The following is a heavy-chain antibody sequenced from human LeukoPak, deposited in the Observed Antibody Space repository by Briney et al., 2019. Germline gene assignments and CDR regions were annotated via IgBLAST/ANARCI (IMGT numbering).Heavy chain of an antibody. V-gene: IGHV4-38-2*02. D-gene: IGHD6-19*01. CDR2: IYHSGST. CDR3: ARQWRF. J-gene: IGHJ4*02. Sequence: PSETLSLTCTVSGYSISSGLYWGRLRQPPGKGLELIGNIYHSGSTYYIPSLKSRVTISVDTSKNQFSLQLSSVTAADTAVYYCARQWRFWGQGILVTVSS. CDR1: GYSISSGLY.